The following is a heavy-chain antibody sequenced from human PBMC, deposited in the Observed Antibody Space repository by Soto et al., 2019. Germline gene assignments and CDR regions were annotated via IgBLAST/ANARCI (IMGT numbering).Heavy chain of an antibody. J-gene: IGHJ5*02. D-gene: IGHD6-13*01. CDR3: AACRIIAAAGTGWFDP. V-gene: IGHV1-58*01. CDR1: GFTFTSSA. Sequence: SVKVSCKASGFTFTSSAVQWVRQARGQRLEWIGWIVVGSGNTNYEQKFQERVTITRDMSTSTAYLELSRLRSEDTAVYYCAACRIIAAAGTGWFDPWGQ. CDR2: IVVGSGNT.